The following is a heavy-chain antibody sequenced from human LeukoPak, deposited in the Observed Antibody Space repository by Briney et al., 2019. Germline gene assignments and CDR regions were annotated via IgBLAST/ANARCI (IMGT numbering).Heavy chain of an antibody. J-gene: IGHJ4*02. V-gene: IGHV4-39*02. CDR1: AGSISSSSYY. Sequence: SETLSLTCAVSAGSISSSSYYWGWLRQPPGKRPQWIGSIYYSGSTYYSPSLKSRVTISVDTSKNHFSLKLSSVTAADTAVYYCARASGSYYEDFAYWGQGTLVTVSS. D-gene: IGHD1-26*01. CDR2: IYYSGST. CDR3: ARASGSYYEDFAY.